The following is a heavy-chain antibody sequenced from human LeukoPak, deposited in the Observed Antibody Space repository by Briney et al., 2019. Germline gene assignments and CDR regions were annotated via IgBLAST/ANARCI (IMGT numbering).Heavy chain of an antibody. J-gene: IGHJ4*02. CDR1: GASINTFH. Sequence: SETLSLTCTFSGASINTFHTSWIRQPPRKGLEWIGSLYHSGTTTYNPSLQPRVTTSVDASKNEFSLRLNSVTAADTAIYYCATTQRWLAFDYWGQGILVTVSS. CDR2: LYHSGTT. CDR3: ATTQRWLAFDY. D-gene: IGHD6-19*01. V-gene: IGHV4-59*01.